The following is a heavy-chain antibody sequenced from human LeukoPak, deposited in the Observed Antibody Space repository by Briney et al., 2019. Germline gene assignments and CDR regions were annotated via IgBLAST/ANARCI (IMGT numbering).Heavy chain of an antibody. CDR3: ARGRSMVRGVIIPYFDY. J-gene: IGHJ4*02. V-gene: IGHV4-34*01. Sequence: SETLSLTCAVYGGSFSGYYWSWIHQPPGKGLEWIGEINHSGSTNYNPSLKSRVTISVDTSKNQFSLKLSSVTAADTAVYYCARGRSMVRGVIIPYFDYWGQGTLVTVSS. CDR2: INHSGST. CDR1: GGSFSGYY. D-gene: IGHD3-10*01.